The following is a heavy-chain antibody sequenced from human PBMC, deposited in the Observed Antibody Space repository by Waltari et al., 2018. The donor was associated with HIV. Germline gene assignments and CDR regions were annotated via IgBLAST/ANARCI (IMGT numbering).Heavy chain of an antibody. D-gene: IGHD2-2*02. CDR2: INHSGST. CDR1: GGSFSGYY. V-gene: IGHV4-34*01. Sequence: QVQLQQWGAGLLKPSETLSLTCAVYGGSFSGYYWSWIRQPPGKGLEWIGEINHSGSTNHNPSLKSRVTISVDTSKNQFSLKLSSVTAADTAVYYCARGPYCSSTSCYNYYYGMDVWGQGTTVTVSS. J-gene: IGHJ6*02. CDR3: ARGPYCSSTSCYNYYYGMDV.